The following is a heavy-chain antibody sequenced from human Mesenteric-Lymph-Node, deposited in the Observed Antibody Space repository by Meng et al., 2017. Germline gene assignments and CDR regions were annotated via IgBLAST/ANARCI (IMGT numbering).Heavy chain of an antibody. Sequence: VQLVQSGGDVKRPGASVKVSCKASGYSFITYGINWVRQAPGQGLEWVGWIGAYSGNTNYARELYRRVTITRDTSASTVYMELRNLRSDDTAVYYCARDGDSSNWYEIEYWGQGALVTVSS. V-gene: IGHV1-18*01. CDR2: IGAYSGNT. CDR3: ARDGDSSNWYEIEY. J-gene: IGHJ4*02. D-gene: IGHD6-13*01. CDR1: GYSFITYG.